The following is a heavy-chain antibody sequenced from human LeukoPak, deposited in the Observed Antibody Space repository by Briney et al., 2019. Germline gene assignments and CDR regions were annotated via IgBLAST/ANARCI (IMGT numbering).Heavy chain of an antibody. CDR2: IHYSGTT. CDR3: ARGTPYNP. Sequence: PSETLSLTCTVSGASIDSGRYYWGWIRQPPGKGLEWIGSIHYSGTTYYNPSLKSRVTISIDTSNNQFSLKLSSVIAADTAVYYCARGTPYNPWGQGTLVTVSS. CDR1: GASIDSGRYY. J-gene: IGHJ5*02. V-gene: IGHV4-39*07. D-gene: IGHD4-11*01.